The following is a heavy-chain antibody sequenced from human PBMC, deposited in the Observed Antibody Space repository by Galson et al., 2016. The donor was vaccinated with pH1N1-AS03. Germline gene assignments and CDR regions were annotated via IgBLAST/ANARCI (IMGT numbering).Heavy chain of an antibody. J-gene: IGHJ3*02. CDR3: IKGEAASADFFDI. V-gene: IGHV3-9*01. Sequence: SLRLSCAVSGFRFDDYAMHWVRQAPGKGLEWVSSISWNSNKIDYADSVKGRFTISRDSAKNSLNLQMNSLRAEDPALYYCIKGEAASADFFDIWGQGTMVTVSS. CDR2: ISWNSNKI. CDR1: GFRFDDYA. D-gene: IGHD3/OR15-3a*01.